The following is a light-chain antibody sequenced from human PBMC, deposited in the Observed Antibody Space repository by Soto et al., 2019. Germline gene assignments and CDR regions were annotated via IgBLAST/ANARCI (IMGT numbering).Light chain of an antibody. Sequence: QSVLTQPPSASGSPGQSVTISCTGTNTDIGGHKYVSWYQHHPGKAPKLIIYEVSERPSGVPDRFSGSKSGSAASLTVSGLQADDEAIYYCSSYTGTNNFVLFGGGTKLTVL. V-gene: IGLV2-8*01. CDR3: SSYTGTNNFVL. J-gene: IGLJ2*01. CDR2: EVS. CDR1: NTDIGGHKY.